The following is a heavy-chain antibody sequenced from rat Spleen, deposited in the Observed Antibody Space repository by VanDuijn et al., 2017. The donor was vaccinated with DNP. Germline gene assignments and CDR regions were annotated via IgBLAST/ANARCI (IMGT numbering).Heavy chain of an antibody. J-gene: IGHJ2*01. CDR2: IIYDGSHS. CDR3: VTRGKYGGYDY. Sequence: EVQLVESGGGLXXPGXXXKLSCAXXGFXXXDSXXXWVXXSPXXCLEWGATIIYDGSHSFYRDSVQGRFIISRDNAKATLNLQMDSLRSEDTATYYCVTRGKYGGYDYWGQGVMVTVSS. V-gene: IGHV5S10*01. D-gene: IGHD1-11*01. CDR1: GFXXXDSX.